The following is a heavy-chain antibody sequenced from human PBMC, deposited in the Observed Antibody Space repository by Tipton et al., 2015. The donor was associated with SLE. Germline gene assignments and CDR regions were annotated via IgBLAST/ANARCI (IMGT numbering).Heavy chain of an antibody. CDR2: ISSSGNTM. CDR1: GFTFSSYW. Sequence: QLVQSGGGLVQPGGSLRLSCAASGFTFSSYWMHWVRQAPGKVLVWVSFISSSGNTMYYADSVKGRFTISRDNAKNSLYLQMNSLRAEDTAVYYCARDTMGYGPDAVDIWGQGTMVTVSS. J-gene: IGHJ3*02. D-gene: IGHD5-18*01. V-gene: IGHV3-48*04. CDR3: ARDTMGYGPDAVDI.